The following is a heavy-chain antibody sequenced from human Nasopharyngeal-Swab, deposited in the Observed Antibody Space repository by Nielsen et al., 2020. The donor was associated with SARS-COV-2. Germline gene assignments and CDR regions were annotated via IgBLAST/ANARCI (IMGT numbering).Heavy chain of an antibody. CDR2: IYYSGST. CDR1: GGSISSYY. D-gene: IGHD4-17*01. V-gene: IGHV4-59*01. CDR3: ARSSQDYGRWGWFDP. Sequence: SETLSLTCTVSGGSISSYYWSWIRQPPGKGLEWIGYIYYSGSTNYNPSLKSRVTISVDTSKNQFSLKLSSVTAADTAVYYCARSSQDYGRWGWFDPWGQGTLVTVSS. J-gene: IGHJ5*02.